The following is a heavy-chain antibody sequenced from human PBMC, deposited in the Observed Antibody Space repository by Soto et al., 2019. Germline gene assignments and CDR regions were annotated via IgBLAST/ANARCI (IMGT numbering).Heavy chain of an antibody. CDR1: GFSLSTSGVG. D-gene: IGHD1-20*01. J-gene: IGHJ4*02. CDR3: ARRRVYNWKNPACDD. V-gene: IGHV2-5*01. CDR2: IYWNDDK. Sequence: SGPTLVNPTQTLTLTCTFSGFSLSTSGVGVGWIRQPPGKAREWLGIIYWNDDKKYSPSLRSRLGITKDTFRNQVVLTMTNVEALDTATYYCARRRVYNWKNPACDDWGQ.